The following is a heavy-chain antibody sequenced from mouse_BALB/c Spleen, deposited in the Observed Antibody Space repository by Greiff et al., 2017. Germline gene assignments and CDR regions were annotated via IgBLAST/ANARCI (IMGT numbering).Heavy chain of an antibody. CDR1: GYSITSDYA. CDR3: ARRRYYFDY. V-gene: IGHV3-2*02. D-gene: IGHD2-14*01. Sequence: EVQLVESGPGLVKPSQSLSLTCTVTGYSITSDYAWNWIRQFPGNKLEWMGYISYSGSTSYNPSLKSRISITRDTSKNQFFLQLNSVTTEDTAIYYCARRRYYFDYWGQGTTLTVSS. J-gene: IGHJ2*01. CDR2: ISYSGST.